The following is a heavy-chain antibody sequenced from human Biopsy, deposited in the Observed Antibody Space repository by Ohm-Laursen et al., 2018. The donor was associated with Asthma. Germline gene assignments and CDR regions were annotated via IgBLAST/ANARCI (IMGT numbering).Heavy chain of an antibody. J-gene: IGHJ4*02. V-gene: IGHV3-53*01. CDR1: GFAGSRDH. D-gene: IGHD3-22*01. CDR3: ARGDSSNWSHYYFDN. CDR2: IFSGRTS. Sequence: SLRLSCAASGFAGSRDHMFWVRQAPGKGLEWVSVIFSGRTSHTADSVRGRLTISRDSSKNTLYLQSHSLRAEDTAVYYCARGDSSNWSHYYFDNWGQGTLVTVSS.